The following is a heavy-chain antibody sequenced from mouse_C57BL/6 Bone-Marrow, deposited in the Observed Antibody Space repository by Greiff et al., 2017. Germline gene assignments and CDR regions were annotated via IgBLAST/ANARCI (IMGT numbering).Heavy chain of an antibody. D-gene: IGHD4-1*01. V-gene: IGHV5-9*01. CDR2: LSGGGGTT. CDR1: GFTFSSYT. J-gene: IGHJ1*03. CDR3: ARGELVWYFDV. Sequence: EVKLVESGGGLVKPGGSLKLSCAASGFTFSSYTLSWVRQTPEKRLEWVATLSGGGGTTYYPDSVKGRFTISRDNAKHTLYLQMSSLRSEDTALYYCARGELVWYFDVWGTGTTVTVSS.